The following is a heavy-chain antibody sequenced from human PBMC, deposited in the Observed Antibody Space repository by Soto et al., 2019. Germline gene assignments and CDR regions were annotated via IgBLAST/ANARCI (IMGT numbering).Heavy chain of an antibody. CDR1: GFTFSIYI. J-gene: IGHJ6*02. V-gene: IGHV3-30-3*01. D-gene: IGHD6-6*01. CDR3: ASSSDYYYYYGMDV. Sequence: GGPLRLSCAASGFTFSIYIMKWVRQAPGKGLEWVAVISYDGSNKYYADSVKGRFTISRDNSKNTLYLQMSSLRAEDTAVYYCASSSDYYYYYGMDVWGQGTTVTVSS. CDR2: ISYDGSNK.